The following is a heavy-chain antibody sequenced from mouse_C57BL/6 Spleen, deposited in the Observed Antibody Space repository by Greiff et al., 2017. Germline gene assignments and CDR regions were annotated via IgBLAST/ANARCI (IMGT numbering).Heavy chain of an antibody. J-gene: IGHJ4*01. CDR3: ARHQTQNYYGSSYSAMDY. V-gene: IGHV5-12*01. CDR1: GFTFSDYY. D-gene: IGHD1-1*01. CDR2: ISNGGGST. Sequence: VQLKESGGGLVQPGGSLKLSCAASGFTFSDYYMYWVRQTPEKRLEWVAYISNGGGSTYYPDTVKGRFTISRDNAKNTLYLQMSRLKSEDTAMYYCARHQTQNYYGSSYSAMDYWGQGTSVTVSS.